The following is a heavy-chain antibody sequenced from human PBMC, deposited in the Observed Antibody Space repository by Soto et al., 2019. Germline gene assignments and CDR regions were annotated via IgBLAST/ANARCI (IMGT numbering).Heavy chain of an antibody. CDR1: GFTVSSNY. CDR2: IYSGGST. CDR3: ASSLVVRGVITSFDY. D-gene: IGHD3-10*01. V-gene: IGHV3-53*02. J-gene: IGHJ4*02. Sequence: EVQLVETGGGLIQPGGSLRLSCAASGFTVSSNYMSWVRQAPGKGLEWVSVIYSGGSTYYADSVKGRFTISRDNSKNTLYLQMNSLRAEDTAVYYCASSLVVRGVITSFDYWGQGTLVTLSS.